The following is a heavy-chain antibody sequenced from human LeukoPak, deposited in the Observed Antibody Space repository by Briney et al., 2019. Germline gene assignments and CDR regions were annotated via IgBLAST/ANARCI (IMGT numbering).Heavy chain of an antibody. J-gene: IGHJ5*02. CDR1: GYSFTGYY. Sequence: ASVKVSCKASGYSFTGYYMHWVRQAPGQGLEWMGRINPNSGGTNYAQKFQGRVTMTRDTSISTAYMELSRLRSDDTAVYYCARDNGGYSSSWYEGNWFDPWGQGTLVTVSS. D-gene: IGHD6-13*01. CDR2: INPNSGGT. V-gene: IGHV1-2*06. CDR3: ARDNGGYSSSWYEGNWFDP.